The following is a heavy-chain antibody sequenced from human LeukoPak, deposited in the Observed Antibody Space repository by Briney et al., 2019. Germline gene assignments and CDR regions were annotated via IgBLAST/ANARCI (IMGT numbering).Heavy chain of an antibody. J-gene: IGHJ5*02. V-gene: IGHV4-39*01. CDR2: IFYTGST. CDR1: DGSISSSNYY. CDR3: ARLNKPGWFDP. Sequence: PSETLSLTCTVSDGSISSSNYYWAWIRQPPGKGLGWIANIFYTGSTYYNPSLKSRVTISIDTSKNQFSLRLNSVTATDTAVYYCARLNKPGWFDPWGQGTLVTVSS. D-gene: IGHD1-14*01.